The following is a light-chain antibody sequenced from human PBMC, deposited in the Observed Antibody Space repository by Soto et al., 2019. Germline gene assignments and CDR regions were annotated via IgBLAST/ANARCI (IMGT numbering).Light chain of an antibody. V-gene: IGKV1-33*01. CDR1: QDISNY. J-gene: IGKJ4*01. Sequence: DIQMTQSPSSLSASVGDRVTITCQASQDISNYLNWYQQKPGKAPKLLIYDASNLETGVPSRFSGSGSGTDFTFTISSLQPDDIATYYCQHYDNLPLTFGGGTKV. CDR2: DAS. CDR3: QHYDNLPLT.